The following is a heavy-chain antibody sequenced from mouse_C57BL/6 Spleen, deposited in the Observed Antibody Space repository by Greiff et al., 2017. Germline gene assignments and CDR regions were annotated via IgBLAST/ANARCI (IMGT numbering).Heavy chain of an antibody. D-gene: IGHD2-5*01. J-gene: IGHJ2*01. CDR3: AREGNYSNYFDY. Sequence: SGPELVKPGASVKISCKASGYAFSSSWMNWVKQRPGKGLEWIGRIYPGDGDTNYNGKFKGKATLTADKSSSTAYMQLSSLTSEDSAVYFCAREGNYSNYFDYWGQGTTLTVSS. CDR1: GYAFSSSW. V-gene: IGHV1-82*01. CDR2: IYPGDGDT.